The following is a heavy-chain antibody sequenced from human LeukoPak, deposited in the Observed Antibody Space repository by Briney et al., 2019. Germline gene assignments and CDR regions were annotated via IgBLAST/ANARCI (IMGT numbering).Heavy chain of an antibody. CDR2: ISYDGSKK. CDR1: GFTFSSYT. D-gene: IGHD3-22*01. V-gene: IGHV3-30-3*01. Sequence: PGGSLRLSCAASGFTFSSYTMHWVRQAPGKGLEWVAVISYDGSKKYFADSVKGRFTISRDNSKNTLYLQMNSLRAEDTAVYYCARPSPYSSSRRRYDSSGYYQFDYWGQGTLVTVSS. J-gene: IGHJ4*02. CDR3: ARPSPYSSSRRRYDSSGYYQFDY.